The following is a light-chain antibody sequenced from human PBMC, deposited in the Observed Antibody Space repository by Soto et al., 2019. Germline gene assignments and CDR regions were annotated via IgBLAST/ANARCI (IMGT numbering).Light chain of an antibody. CDR3: QQYNSYLT. V-gene: IGKV1-5*01. CDR2: DAS. J-gene: IGKJ4*02. CDR1: QSISSW. Sequence: DIQMTQSPSTLSASVGDRVTITCRASQSISSWLAWYQQKPGKAPKLLIYDASSLESGVPSRFSGSGSGTEFSLTISSLQPDDFATYYGQQYNSYLTFCGG.